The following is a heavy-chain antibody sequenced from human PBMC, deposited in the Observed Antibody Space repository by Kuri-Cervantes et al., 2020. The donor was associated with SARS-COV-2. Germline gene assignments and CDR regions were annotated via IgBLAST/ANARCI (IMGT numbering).Heavy chain of an antibody. Sequence: ESLKISCTVSGGSISSYYWSWIRQPPGKGLEWIGYIYYSGSTNYNLSLKSRVTISVDTSKNQFSLKLSSVTAADTAVYYCAGSSSWYTYYYYGMDVWGQGTTVTVSS. V-gene: IGHV4-59*01. J-gene: IGHJ6*02. CDR3: AGSSSWYTYYYYGMDV. CDR1: GGSISSYY. D-gene: IGHD6-13*01. CDR2: IYYSGST.